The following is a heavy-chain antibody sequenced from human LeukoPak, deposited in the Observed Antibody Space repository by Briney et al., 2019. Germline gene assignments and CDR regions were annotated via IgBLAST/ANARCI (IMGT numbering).Heavy chain of an antibody. CDR2: IYYSGST. J-gene: IGHJ3*02. CDR1: GGSISSYY. Sequence: SETLSLTCTVSGGSISSYYWSWIRQPPGKGLEWLGYIYYSGSTNYNPSLKSRVTISVDTSKNQFSLKLSSVTAADTAVYYCARHVLRYFDWLSNDAFDIWGQGTMVTVSS. D-gene: IGHD3-9*01. CDR3: ARHVLRYFDWLSNDAFDI. V-gene: IGHV4-59*08.